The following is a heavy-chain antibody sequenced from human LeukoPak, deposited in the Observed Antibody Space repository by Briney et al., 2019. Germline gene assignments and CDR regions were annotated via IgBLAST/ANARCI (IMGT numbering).Heavy chain of an antibody. CDR3: ARVDVVVPAAMRDPENYFDY. Sequence: ASVKVSCKASGYTFTSYYMHWVRQAPGQGLEWMGIINPSGGSTSYAQKFQGRVTMTRDTSTSTVYMELSSLRPEDTAVYYCARVDVVVPAAMRDPENYFDYWGQGTLVTVSS. V-gene: IGHV1-46*01. CDR2: INPSGGST. CDR1: GYTFTSYY. D-gene: IGHD2-2*01. J-gene: IGHJ4*02.